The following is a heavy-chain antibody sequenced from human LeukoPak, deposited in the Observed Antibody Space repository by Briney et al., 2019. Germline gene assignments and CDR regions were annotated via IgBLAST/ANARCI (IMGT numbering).Heavy chain of an antibody. D-gene: IGHD6-13*01. CDR2: IYYSGNT. CDR1: GGSISSSSHY. V-gene: IGHV4-39*01. CDR3: ARHVGRNSSSGGGNWFDP. J-gene: IGHJ5*02. Sequence: PSETLSLTCTVSGGSISSSSHYWAWIRQPPGKGLEWIGSIYYSGNTYYNPPLKSRLTISVDTSKNQFSLRLSSVTAADTAVYYCARHVGRNSSSGGGNWFDPWGQGTLVTVSS.